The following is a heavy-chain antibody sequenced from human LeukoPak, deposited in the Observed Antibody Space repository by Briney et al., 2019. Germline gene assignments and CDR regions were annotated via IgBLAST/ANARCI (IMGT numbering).Heavy chain of an antibody. D-gene: IGHD3-22*01. Sequence: SETLSLTCTVSGGSISSYYSSWIRQPPGKGLEWIGYIYYSGSTNYNPSLKSRVTISVDTSKNQFSLKLSSVTAADTAVYYCARFYDSSAWFDPWGQGTLVTVSS. CDR1: GGSISSYY. J-gene: IGHJ5*02. CDR2: IYYSGST. V-gene: IGHV4-59*01. CDR3: ARFYDSSAWFDP.